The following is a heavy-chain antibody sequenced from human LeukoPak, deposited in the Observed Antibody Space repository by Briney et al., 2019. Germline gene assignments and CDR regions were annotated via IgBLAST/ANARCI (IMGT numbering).Heavy chain of an antibody. V-gene: IGHV3-33*01. Sequence: GGSLSLSCAASGFTFSSYGMHWVRQAPGKGLEWVAVIWYDGSNKYYADSVKGRFIISRDNSKNTLYLQMNSLRAEDTAVYYCARGVHMYSSGWYESYYYYGMDVWGQGTTVTVSS. CDR3: ARGVHMYSSGWYESYYYYGMDV. CDR2: IWYDGSNK. D-gene: IGHD6-19*01. J-gene: IGHJ6*02. CDR1: GFTFSSYG.